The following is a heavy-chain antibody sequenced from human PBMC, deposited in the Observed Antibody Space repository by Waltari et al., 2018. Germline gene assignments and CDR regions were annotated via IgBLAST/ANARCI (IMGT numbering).Heavy chain of an antibody. CDR2: IYYSGST. CDR3: ARGRGSGWYDY. Sequence: QLQLQESGPGLVKPSETLSLTCTVSGGSISSSSYYWGWIRQPPGKGLEWIGSIYYSGSTYYNPSLKSRVTISVDTSKNQFSLKLSSVTAADTAVYYCARGRGSGWYDYWGQGTLVTVSS. D-gene: IGHD6-19*01. J-gene: IGHJ4*02. CDR1: GGSISSSSYY. V-gene: IGHV4-39*07.